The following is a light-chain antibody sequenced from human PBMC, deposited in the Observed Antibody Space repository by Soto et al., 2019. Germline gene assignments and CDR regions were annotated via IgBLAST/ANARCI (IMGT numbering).Light chain of an antibody. CDR1: SSDIADYDS. CDR3: SSYAGDNIIYV. V-gene: IGLV2-8*01. CDR2: EVS. Sequence: QPVLTQPPSASGSPGQSVTISCTGTSSDIADYDSVSWYQQHPGKAPKLLIYEVSQRPSGVPDRFSGSKSGNTASLTVSGLQAEDEADYFCSSYAGDNIIYVFGTGTKLTVL. J-gene: IGLJ1*01.